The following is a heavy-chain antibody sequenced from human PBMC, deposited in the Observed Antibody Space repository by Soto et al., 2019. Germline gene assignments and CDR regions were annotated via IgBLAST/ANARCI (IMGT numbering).Heavy chain of an antibody. CDR1: GGSISSGGYS. CDR3: ARTPDI. J-gene: IGHJ3*02. CDR2: IYHSGST. V-gene: IGHV4-30-2*01. Sequence: QQQLQESGSGLVKPSQTLSLTCAVSGGSISSGGYSWSWIRQPPGKGLEWIGYIYHSGSTYYNPSFKSRVAISVDRSKNQFSLKLSSVTAADTAVYYCARTPDIWGQGTMVTVSS.